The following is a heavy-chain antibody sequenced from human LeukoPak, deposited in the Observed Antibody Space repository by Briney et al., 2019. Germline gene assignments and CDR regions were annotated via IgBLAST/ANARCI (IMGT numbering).Heavy chain of an antibody. CDR3: AKLKGWYGEGYFDY. CDR2: IYSSGTT. Sequence: GGSLRLSCAASGFTVSSNYMSWVRQPPGKGQEWVSVIYSSGTTFYADSVKGRFTISRDNSKNTLYLQMNSLRADDTAVYYCAKLKGWYGEGYFDYWGQGTVVTVSS. CDR1: GFTVSSNY. J-gene: IGHJ4*02. D-gene: IGHD3-10*01. V-gene: IGHV3-53*01.